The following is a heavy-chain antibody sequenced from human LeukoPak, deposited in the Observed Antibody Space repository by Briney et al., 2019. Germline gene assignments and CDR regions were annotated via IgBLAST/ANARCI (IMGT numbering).Heavy chain of an antibody. V-gene: IGHV5-51*01. J-gene: IGHJ4*02. CDR2: IYPGDSDT. Sequence: HGESLKISCKGSGYSFTSYWIGWVRQMPGKGLEWMGIIYPGDSDTRYSPSFQGQVTISADKSISTAYLQWSSLKASDTAMYYCARPHYGDYDPTYYFDYWGQGTLVTVSS. CDR3: ARPHYGDYDPTYYFDY. CDR1: GYSFTSYW. D-gene: IGHD4-17*01.